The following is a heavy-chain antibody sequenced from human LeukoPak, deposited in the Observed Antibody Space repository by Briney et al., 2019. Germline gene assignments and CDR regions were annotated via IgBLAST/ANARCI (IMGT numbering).Heavy chain of an antibody. J-gene: IGHJ3*02. V-gene: IGHV1-8*02. CDR2: MNPNSGNT. CDR3: TRASPLTGADADAFDI. Sequence: ASVKVSCKASGYTFTSYGISWVRQAPGQGLEWMGWMNPNSGNTGYAQKFQGRVTMTRNTSISTAYMELSSLRSEDTAVYYCTRASPLTGADADAFDIWGQGTMVTVSS. D-gene: IGHD1-20*01. CDR1: GYTFTSYG.